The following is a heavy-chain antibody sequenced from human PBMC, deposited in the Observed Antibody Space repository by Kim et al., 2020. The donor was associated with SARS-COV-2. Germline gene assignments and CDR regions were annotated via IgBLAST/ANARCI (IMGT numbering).Heavy chain of an antibody. CDR1: GFSFGSYS. CDR3: ARDWSFALDY. Sequence: GGSLILSCEASGFSFGSYSMNWVRQAPGKGLEWVSYIGWNPSTITYADSVKGRFTMSRDNTKNSVYLQMNSLRDEDTAIYYCARDWSFALDYWGQGTMVT. D-gene: IGHD1-26*01. CDR2: IGWNPSTI. J-gene: IGHJ4*02. V-gene: IGHV3-48*02.